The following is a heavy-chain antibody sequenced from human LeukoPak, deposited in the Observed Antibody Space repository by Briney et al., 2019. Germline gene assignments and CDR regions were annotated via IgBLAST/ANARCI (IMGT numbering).Heavy chain of an antibody. V-gene: IGHV4-59*01. Sequence: TSETLSFTCTVSGGSISSYYWSWIRQPPGKGLEWIGYIYYSGSTNYNPSLKSRVTISVDTSKNQFSLKLSSVTAADTAVYYCARDGHSSSWYVLDYWGQGTLVTVSS. CDR3: ARDGHSSSWYVLDY. CDR1: GGSISSYY. D-gene: IGHD6-13*01. J-gene: IGHJ4*02. CDR2: IYYSGST.